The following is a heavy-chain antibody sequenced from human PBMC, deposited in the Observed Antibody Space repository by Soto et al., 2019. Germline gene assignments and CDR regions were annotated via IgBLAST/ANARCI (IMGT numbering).Heavy chain of an antibody. V-gene: IGHV4-59*01. CDR1: GGSISSYY. J-gene: IGHJ5*02. Sequence: SETLSLTCTVSGGSISSYYWSWIRQPPGKGLEWIGYIYYSGSTNYNPSLKSRVTISVDTSKNQFSLKLSSVTAADTAVYYCARMVTIFGVTGWFDPWGQGTLVTVSS. D-gene: IGHD3-3*01. CDR3: ARMVTIFGVTGWFDP. CDR2: IYYSGST.